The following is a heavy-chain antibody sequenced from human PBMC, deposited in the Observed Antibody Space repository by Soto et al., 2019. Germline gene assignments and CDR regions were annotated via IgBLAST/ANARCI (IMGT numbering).Heavy chain of an antibody. V-gene: IGHV4-61*01. CDR3: ARDRGYSYGDFDY. CDR1: GGSVSSSSYY. CDR2: IYYSGST. J-gene: IGHJ4*02. D-gene: IGHD5-18*01. Sequence: SETLSLTCTVSGGSVSSSSYYWSWIRQPPGKGLEWIGYIYYSGSTNYNPSLKSRVTISVDTSKNQFSLKLSSVTAADTAVYYCARDRGYSYGDFDYWGQGTLVTVSS.